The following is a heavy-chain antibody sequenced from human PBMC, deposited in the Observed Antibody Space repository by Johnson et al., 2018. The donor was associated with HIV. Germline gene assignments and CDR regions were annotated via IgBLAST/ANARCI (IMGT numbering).Heavy chain of an antibody. CDR1: GFTFSDCA. CDR2: ISGSGSNT. J-gene: IGHJ3*02. V-gene: IGHV3-23*04. D-gene: IGHD3-10*01. CDR3: TKVWGFYYGQYHDAFDI. Sequence: VQLAESGGGLVQPRGSLRLSCAASGFTFSDCAMSWVRQGPGKGLEWVSDISGSGSNTYYADSVKGRFTISRDNSKNTLYLQMNSLRPEDTAVYYCTKVWGFYYGQYHDAFDIWGQGTMVTVSS.